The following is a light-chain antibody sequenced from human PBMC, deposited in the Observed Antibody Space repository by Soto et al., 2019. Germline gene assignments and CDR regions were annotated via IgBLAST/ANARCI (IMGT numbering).Light chain of an antibody. J-gene: IGLJ1*01. CDR2: EVT. CDR1: SDDVGGYNY. CDR3: CSYTRCYTRV. Sequence: QSALTQPASVSGSPGQSITISCTGTSDDVGGYNYVSWYQKHSGKAPKLIIYEVTNRPSGVSHRFSGSKSGNTASLTISGLQSDDEADYYCCSYTRCYTRVFGTGTKLTVL. V-gene: IGLV2-14*03.